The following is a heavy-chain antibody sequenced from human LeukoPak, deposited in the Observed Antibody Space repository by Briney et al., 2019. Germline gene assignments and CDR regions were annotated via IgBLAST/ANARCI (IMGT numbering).Heavy chain of an antibody. Sequence: PSETLSLTCIVSGYSISSGYYWGWIRQPPGKGLQWIGSIYHSGSTYYNPSLKSRVTISVDKSKNQFSLKLSSVTAADTAVYYCATVEYNWNFDYWGQGTLVTVSS. CDR3: ATVEYNWNFDY. D-gene: IGHD1-20*01. CDR2: IYHSGST. V-gene: IGHV4-38-2*02. CDR1: GYSISSGYY. J-gene: IGHJ4*02.